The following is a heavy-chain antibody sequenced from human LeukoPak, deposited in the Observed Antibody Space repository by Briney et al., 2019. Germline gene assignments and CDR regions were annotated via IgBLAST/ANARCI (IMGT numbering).Heavy chain of an antibody. CDR1: GGSISSYY. J-gene: IGHJ4*02. CDR2: IYYSGST. D-gene: IGHD5-24*01. Sequence: SETLSLTCTVSGGSISSYYWSWIRQPPGKGLEWIGYIYYSGSTYYNPSLKSRVTISVDTSKNQFSLKLSSVTAADTAVYYCATGDGYNSPLPPYWGQGTLVTVSS. V-gene: IGHV4-59*04. CDR3: ATGDGYNSPLPPY.